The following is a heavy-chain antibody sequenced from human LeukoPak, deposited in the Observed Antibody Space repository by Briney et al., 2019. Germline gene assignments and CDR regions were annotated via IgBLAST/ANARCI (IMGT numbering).Heavy chain of an antibody. CDR3: ARERWLRDSRFFDS. J-gene: IGHJ4*02. CDR1: GYIFTGYY. D-gene: IGHD5-12*01. Sequence: ASVKVSCKASGYIFTGYYMHWVRQAPGQGLEWMGWINPNSGGTNYAQKFQGRVTMTRDTSISTAYMELSTLRSDDTAVYYCARERWLRDSRFFDSWGQGTLVTVSS. V-gene: IGHV1-2*02. CDR2: INPNSGGT.